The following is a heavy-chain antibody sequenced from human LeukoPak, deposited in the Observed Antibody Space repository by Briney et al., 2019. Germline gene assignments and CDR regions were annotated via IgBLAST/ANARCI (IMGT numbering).Heavy chain of an antibody. V-gene: IGHV1-2*02. J-gene: IGHJ4*02. CDR1: GYTFTGYY. CDR2: INPNSGGT. D-gene: IGHD3-3*01. CDR3: ARDSPLAYCDFWSGLFDY. Sequence: ASVKVSCKASGYTFTGYYMHWVRQAPGQGLEWMGWINPNSGGTNYAQKFQGRVTMTRDTSISTAYMELSRLRSDDTAVYYCARDSPLAYCDFWSGLFDYWGQGTLVTVSS.